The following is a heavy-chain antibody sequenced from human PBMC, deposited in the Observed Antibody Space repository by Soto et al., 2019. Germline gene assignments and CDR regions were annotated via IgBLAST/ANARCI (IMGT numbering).Heavy chain of an antibody. D-gene: IGHD6-19*01. CDR2: ISYDGSNK. Sequence: QVQLVESGGGVVQPGRSLRLSCAASGFTFSSYGMHWVRQAPGKGLEWVAVISYDGSNKYYADSVKGRFTISRDNSKNTLYLQMNSLIAEDTAGYYCAKEEVAGHTSYFQHWGQGTLVTVSS. CDR3: AKEEVAGHTSYFQH. CDR1: GFTFSSYG. J-gene: IGHJ1*01. V-gene: IGHV3-30*18.